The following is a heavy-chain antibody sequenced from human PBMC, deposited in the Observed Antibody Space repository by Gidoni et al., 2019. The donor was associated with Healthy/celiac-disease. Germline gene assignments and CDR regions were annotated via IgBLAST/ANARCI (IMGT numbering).Heavy chain of an antibody. CDR2: ISYDGSNK. J-gene: IGHJ4*02. CDR1: GFTFSSYA. Sequence: QVQLVESGGGVVQPGRSLRLSCAASGFTFSSYAMHWVRQAPGKGLEWVAVISYDGSNKYYADSVKGRFTISRDNSKNTLYLQMNSLRAEDTAVYYCARDPYSGSYYYCDYWGQGTLVTVSS. CDR3: ARDPYSGSYYYCDY. D-gene: IGHD1-26*01. V-gene: IGHV3-30-3*01.